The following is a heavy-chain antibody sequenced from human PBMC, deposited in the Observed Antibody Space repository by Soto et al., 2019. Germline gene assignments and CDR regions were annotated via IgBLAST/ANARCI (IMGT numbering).Heavy chain of an antibody. CDR3: AGMPYTSGLRFDP. J-gene: IGHJ5*02. CDR2: IYYSGAT. V-gene: IGHV4-39*07. D-gene: IGHD6-19*01. CDR1: GDSISTSSYY. Sequence: SETLSLTCDVSGDSISTSSYYWGWIRQPPGKGLEWIASIYYSGATYYNPSLQSRVTISVDRSNNQCSLKLKSVTAADTAVYFCAGMPYTSGLRFDPWGPGTLVTVSS.